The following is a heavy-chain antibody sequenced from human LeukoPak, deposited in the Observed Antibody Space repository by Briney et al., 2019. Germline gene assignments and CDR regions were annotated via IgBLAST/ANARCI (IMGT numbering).Heavy chain of an antibody. CDR2: MNPNSGNT. Sequence: ASVKVSCKASRSTFTTYEIYWVRQATGQGLEWMGWMNPNSGNTGYAQKFQGRVTITRNTSISTAYMELSSLRPEDTAVYYCAVMSRYWLDPWGQGTLVTVSS. J-gene: IGHJ5*02. D-gene: IGHD3-9*01. V-gene: IGHV1-8*03. CDR1: RSTFTTYE. CDR3: AVMSRYWLDP.